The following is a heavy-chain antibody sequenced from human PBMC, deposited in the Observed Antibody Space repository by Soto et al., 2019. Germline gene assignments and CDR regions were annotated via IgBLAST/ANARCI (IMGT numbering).Heavy chain of an antibody. D-gene: IGHD5-18*01. Sequence: QVQLVQSGAEVKKPESSVKVSCKAPGGTFSTYAISWVRQAPGQGLEWMGGIIPMFGTANYAQRFQDRVTMNADESTNTVYMGLSSLRSEDTAVYFCASGIQLWLRRINNGYSGWGQGPLVTVSS. CDR1: GGTFSTYA. CDR2: IIPMFGTA. CDR3: ASGIQLWLRRINNGYSG. V-gene: IGHV1-69*12. J-gene: IGHJ4*02.